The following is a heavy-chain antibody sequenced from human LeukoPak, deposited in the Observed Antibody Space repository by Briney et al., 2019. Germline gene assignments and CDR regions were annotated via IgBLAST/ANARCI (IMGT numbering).Heavy chain of an antibody. D-gene: IGHD4-17*01. J-gene: IGHJ4*02. V-gene: IGHV1-8*03. CDR1: GYTFTSYD. CDR2: MNPNSGNT. Sequence: GASVKVSCKASGYTFTSYDINWVRQATGQGLEWMGWMNPNSGNTGYAQKFQGRVTITRNTSISTAYMELSSLGSEDTAVYYCAKDLYGDYQSDYWGQGTLVIVSS. CDR3: AKDLYGDYQSDY.